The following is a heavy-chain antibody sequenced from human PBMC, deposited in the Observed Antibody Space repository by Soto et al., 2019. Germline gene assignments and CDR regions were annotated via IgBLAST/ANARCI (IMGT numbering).Heavy chain of an antibody. J-gene: IGHJ4*02. V-gene: IGHV3-53*01. Sequence: GESLQISCAASGFTVSSNYMSWVRQAPGEGLEWVSVIYSGGSTYYADSVKGRFTISGDNSKNTLYLQMNSLRAEDTAVYYCARDVDTAMVFWGQGTLVTVSS. CDR1: GFTVSSNY. CDR3: ARDVDTAMVF. CDR2: IYSGGST. D-gene: IGHD5-18*01.